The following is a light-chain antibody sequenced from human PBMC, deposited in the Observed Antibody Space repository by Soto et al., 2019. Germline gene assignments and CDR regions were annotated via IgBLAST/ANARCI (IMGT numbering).Light chain of an antibody. CDR1: SSDVGGYNF. CDR2: DVN. J-gene: IGLJ1*01. CDR3: TSYTTSSTYV. Sequence: QSALTQPASVSVSPGQSITISCTGTSSDVGGYNFVSWYQHHPGKAPKLIIYDVNNRPSGVSNRFSGSKSGNTASLTISGLQAEDEADYYCTSYTTSSTYVFGTGTKVTVL. V-gene: IGLV2-14*03.